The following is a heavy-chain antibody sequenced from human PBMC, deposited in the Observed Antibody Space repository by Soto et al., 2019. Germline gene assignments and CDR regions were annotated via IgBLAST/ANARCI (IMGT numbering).Heavy chain of an antibody. D-gene: IGHD5-12*01. CDR3: ARDSVGSGYD. V-gene: IGHV4-59*01. Sequence: PSETLSLTCTVSGGSNSSDYWSWIRQPPGKRLEWIGYIYYSGYTNYNPSLKSRVTISVATSKNHFSLELRSVTAADTAVYYCARDSVGSGYDWGQGTLVTVSS. J-gene: IGHJ4*02. CDR2: IYYSGYT. CDR1: GGSNSSDY.